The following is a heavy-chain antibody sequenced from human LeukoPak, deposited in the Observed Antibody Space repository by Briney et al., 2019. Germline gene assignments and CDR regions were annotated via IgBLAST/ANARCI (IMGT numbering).Heavy chain of an antibody. V-gene: IGHV1-2*02. J-gene: IGHJ4*02. CDR3: ATYYYDNSRYYCDY. Sequence: GASVKVSCKASGYTFTAYYLHWVRQAPGQGLEWMGWINPKNGGPNYGQKFRGRVTMTMDASISTAYMELSRLRSDDTAVYYCATYYYDNSRYYCDYWGQGTLVTVSS. D-gene: IGHD3-22*01. CDR2: INPKNGGP. CDR1: GYTFTAYY.